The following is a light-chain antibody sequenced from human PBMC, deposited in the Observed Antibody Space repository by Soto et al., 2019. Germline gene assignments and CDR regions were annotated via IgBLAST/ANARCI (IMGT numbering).Light chain of an antibody. CDR2: RNN. J-gene: IGLJ1*01. V-gene: IGLV1-47*01. CDR3: AAWDDSLSGSLYV. Sequence: QSVLTQPPSASGTPGQRVTISCSGSSSNIGSNYVYWYQQLPGTAPKLLIYRNNQRPSGVPDRFSGSKSGTSASLAISGLRSEDEAEYYCAAWDDSLSGSLYVFGPGTKVTVL. CDR1: SSNIGSNY.